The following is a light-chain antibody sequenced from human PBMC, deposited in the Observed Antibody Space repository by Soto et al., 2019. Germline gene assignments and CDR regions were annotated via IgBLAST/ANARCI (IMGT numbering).Light chain of an antibody. J-gene: IGLJ3*02. CDR1: SSDVGGYNY. CDR3: SSYTSSSTLV. CDR2: EVS. V-gene: IGLV2-14*01. Sequence: QYALTQPASVSGSPGQSITISCTGTSSDVGGYNYVSWYQQHPGKAPKLMIYEVSNRPSGVSNRFSGYKSGNTASLTISGLQAEDEADYYCSSYTSSSTLVFGGGTKLTVL.